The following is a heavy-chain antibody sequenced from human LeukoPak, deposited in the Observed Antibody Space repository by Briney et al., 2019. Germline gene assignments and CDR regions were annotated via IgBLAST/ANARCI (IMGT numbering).Heavy chain of an antibody. Sequence: GGSLRLSCAASGFTFSSYGMHWVRQAPGRGLEWVAAISYDGSNKNYPDSVKARFTISRDNSKNTLYLQMDSLRADDTAVYYCAKDSGRLAALVRGVIPRNYWGQGTLVSVSS. CDR1: GFTFSSYG. J-gene: IGHJ4*02. CDR3: AKDSGRLAALVRGVIPRNY. CDR2: ISYDGSNK. V-gene: IGHV3-30*18. D-gene: IGHD3-10*01.